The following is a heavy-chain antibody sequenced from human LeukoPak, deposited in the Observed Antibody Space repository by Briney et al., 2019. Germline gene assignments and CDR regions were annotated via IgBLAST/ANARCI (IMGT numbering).Heavy chain of an antibody. Sequence: PGGSLRLSCAASGFTVSSNYMSWVRQAPGKGLEWVSVIYSGGSTYYADSVKGRFTISRDNSKNTLYLQMNSLRAEDTAVYYCARVWYSSSSRRSGVYFDYWGQGTLVTVSS. CDR2: IYSGGST. CDR3: ARVWYSSSSRRSGVYFDY. V-gene: IGHV3-66*02. D-gene: IGHD6-6*01. CDR1: GFTVSSNY. J-gene: IGHJ4*02.